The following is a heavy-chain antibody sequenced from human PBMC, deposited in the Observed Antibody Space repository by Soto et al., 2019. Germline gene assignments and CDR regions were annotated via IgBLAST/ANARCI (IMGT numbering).Heavy chain of an antibody. Sequence: QVQLQESGPGLVKPSGTLSLTCAVSSGSISSSNWWSWVRQPPGKGLEWIGEIYHSGSTNYNPSLKSRVTISVDKSKNQFSLKLSSVTAADTAVYYCAKRGGKVVPAATRRMGFDPWGQGTLVTVSS. CDR3: AKRGGKVVPAATRRMGFDP. CDR1: SGSISSSNW. V-gene: IGHV4-4*02. D-gene: IGHD2-2*01. CDR2: IYHSGST. J-gene: IGHJ5*02.